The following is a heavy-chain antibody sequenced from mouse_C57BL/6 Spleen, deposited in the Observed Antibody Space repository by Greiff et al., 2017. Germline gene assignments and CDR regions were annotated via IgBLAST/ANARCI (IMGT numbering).Heavy chain of an antibody. V-gene: IGHV1-53*01. CDR3: ARGYYGEGWYFDV. CDR2: INPSNGGT. Sequence: VQLQQPGTELVKPGASVKLSCKASGYTFTSYWMHWVKQRPGQGLEWIGNINPSNGGTNYNEKFKSKATLTVDKSSSTAYMQLSSLTSEDSAVYDWARGYYGEGWYFDVWGTGTTVTVSS. D-gene: IGHD1-1*01. CDR1: GYTFTSYW. J-gene: IGHJ1*03.